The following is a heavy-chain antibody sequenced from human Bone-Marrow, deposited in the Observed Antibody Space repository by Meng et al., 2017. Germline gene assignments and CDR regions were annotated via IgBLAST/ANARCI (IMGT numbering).Heavy chain of an antibody. V-gene: IGHV1-3*01. CDR3: ARVRGYYGYDY. CDR2: INAGNGNT. D-gene: IGHD3-10*01. CDR1: GYTFTSYA. Sequence: QVQLVQSGAEVKKPGASVKVSCKASGYTFTSYAMHWVRQAPGQRLEWMGWINAGNGNTKYSQKFQGRVTITRDTSASTAYMELSRLRSDDTAVYYCARVRGYYGYDYWGQGTLVTAPQ. J-gene: IGHJ4*02.